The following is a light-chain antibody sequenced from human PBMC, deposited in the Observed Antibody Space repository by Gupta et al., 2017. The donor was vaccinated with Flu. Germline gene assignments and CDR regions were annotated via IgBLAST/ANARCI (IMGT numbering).Light chain of an antibody. V-gene: IGKV1-5*03. CDR1: QSISSC. J-gene: IGKJ4*01. Sequence: DIQLTQSPSTLSASVGDRVTITCRASQSISSCLAWYQQKPGKAPTILIQKASNIESGVPSRFTGSGSGTEFTLTISSLQPDDFAAYYCQQYSTSPLTFGGGTKVEIE. CDR3: QQYSTSPLT. CDR2: KAS.